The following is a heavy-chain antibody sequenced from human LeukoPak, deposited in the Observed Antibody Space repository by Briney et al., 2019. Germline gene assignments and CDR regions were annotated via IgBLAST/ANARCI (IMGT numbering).Heavy chain of an antibody. D-gene: IGHD2-8*01. J-gene: IGHJ5*02. CDR2: INHSGST. Sequence: PSETLSLTCAVYGGSFSGYYWSWIRQPPGKGLEWIGEINHSGSTNYIPSLKSRITISVDTSKNQFSLKLSSVTAADTAVYYCASLYCTNGVCHNNWFDPWGQGTLVTVSS. V-gene: IGHV4-34*01. CDR1: GGSFSGYY. CDR3: ASLYCTNGVCHNNWFDP.